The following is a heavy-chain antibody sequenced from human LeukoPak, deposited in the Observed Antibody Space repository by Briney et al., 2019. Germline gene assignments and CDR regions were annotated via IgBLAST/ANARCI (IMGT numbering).Heavy chain of an antibody. CDR3: VKGGVGY. CDR1: GFTLNDYA. J-gene: IGHJ4*02. CDR2: ISSNGVTT. D-gene: IGHD3-10*01. V-gene: IGHV3-64D*06. Sequence: GGSLRLSCSASGFTLNDYAMHWARQAPGKRLEFVSAISSNGVTTNYADSVKGRFTISRDNSKNTLSLQMSSLRAEDTAVYYCVKGGVGYWGQGTLVTVSS.